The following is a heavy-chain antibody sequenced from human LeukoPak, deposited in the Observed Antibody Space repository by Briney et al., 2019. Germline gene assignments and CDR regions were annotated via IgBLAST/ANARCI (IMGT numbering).Heavy chain of an antibody. Sequence: GGSLRLSYAASGFTFSFSAMTWVRQPPGKGLEWVSPISGSGGSSYYADSVKGRFTISRDNSKNTLYLQMNSLRAEDTAVYYCAKGRGSSWFTSSYSMDVWGKGTTVTVYS. J-gene: IGHJ6*03. CDR2: ISGSGGSS. CDR1: GFTFSFSA. V-gene: IGHV3-23*01. CDR3: AKGRGSSWFTSSYSMDV. D-gene: IGHD6-13*01.